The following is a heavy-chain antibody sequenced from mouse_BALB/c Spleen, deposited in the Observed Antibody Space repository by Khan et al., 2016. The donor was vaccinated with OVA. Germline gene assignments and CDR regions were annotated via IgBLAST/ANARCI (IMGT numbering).Heavy chain of an antibody. CDR2: INPTSGYT. J-gene: IGHJ2*01. CDR1: GYTFTTYW. CDR3: TRDRIAY. V-gene: IGHV1-7*01. Sequence: QVQLQQSGAELAKPGASVKMSCKASGYTFTTYWMHWVKQRPGQGLEWIGYINPTSGYTDYNEKFKDRATLSADKSSSTAYMQLSSLTSEDSAFYYCTRDRIAYWRQGTTLTVSS.